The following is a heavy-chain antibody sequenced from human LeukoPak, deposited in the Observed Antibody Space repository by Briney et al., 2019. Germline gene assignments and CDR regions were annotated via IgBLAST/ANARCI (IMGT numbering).Heavy chain of an antibody. Sequence: ASVKVSCKVSGYTLTELSMHWVRQAPGKGLEWMGGFDPEDGETIYAQKFQGRVTMTEDTSTDTAYMELSSLRSEDTAVYYCATTCSSSSCWPYNWFDPWGQGTLVTVSP. CDR2: FDPEDGET. V-gene: IGHV1-24*01. CDR3: ATTCSSSSCWPYNWFDP. J-gene: IGHJ5*02. CDR1: GYTLTELS. D-gene: IGHD2-2*01.